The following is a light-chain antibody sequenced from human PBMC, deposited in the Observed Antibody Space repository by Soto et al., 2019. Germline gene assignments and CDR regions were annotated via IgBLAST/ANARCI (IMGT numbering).Light chain of an antibody. Sequence: EIVLTQSPATLSLSPGERATLSCRASQSVSSYLAWYQQKPGQAPRLLIYDASNRATGIPARFSGSGSGTDFTLTISSLDPEDFAVYYCQQRSNWPSSFTFGPGTKVDIK. CDR3: QQRSNWPSSFT. V-gene: IGKV3-11*01. J-gene: IGKJ3*01. CDR1: QSVSSY. CDR2: DAS.